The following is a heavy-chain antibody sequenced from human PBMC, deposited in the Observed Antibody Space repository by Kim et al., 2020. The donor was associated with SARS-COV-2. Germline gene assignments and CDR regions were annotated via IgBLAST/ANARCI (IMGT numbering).Heavy chain of an antibody. J-gene: IGHJ4*02. V-gene: IGHV4-61*01. CDR3: ARVTGEFGGVIVMDY. Sequence: SETLSLTCTVSGGSVSSGSYYWSWIRQPPGKGLEWIGYIYYSGSTNYNPSLKSRVTISVDTSKNQFSLKLSSVTAADTAVYYCARVTGEFGGVIVMDYWGQGTLVTVSS. CDR1: GGSVSSGSYY. D-gene: IGHD3-16*02. CDR2: IYYSGST.